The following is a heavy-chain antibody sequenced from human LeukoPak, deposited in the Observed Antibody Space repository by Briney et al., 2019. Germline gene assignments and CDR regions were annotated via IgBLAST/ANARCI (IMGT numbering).Heavy chain of an antibody. CDR3: ARRADVTLVRGVSYGMDV. D-gene: IGHD3-10*01. CDR2: MTSDGQTT. Sequence: PGGCLRLSCAASGFTLSNYWMYWVRQAPGKGPVWVSRMTSDGQTTSYADSVKGRFTISRDNAKNTLYLQLNSVRAEDTAVYYCARRADVTLVRGVSYGMDVWGKGTRVSVSS. CDR1: GFTLSNYW. J-gene: IGHJ6*04. V-gene: IGHV3-74*01.